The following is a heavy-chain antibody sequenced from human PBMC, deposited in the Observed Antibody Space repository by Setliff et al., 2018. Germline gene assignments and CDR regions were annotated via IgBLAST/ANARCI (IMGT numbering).Heavy chain of an antibody. CDR2: INPNSGGT. V-gene: IGHV1-2*06. CDR3: ARGGPGVVIMPAAKLFDY. Sequence: GASVKVSCKASGYTFTGYYVHWVRQAPGQGLEWMGRINPNSGGTNYAQKFQGRVTMTWDTSISTAYMELSRLRSDDTAVYYCARGGPGVVIMPAAKLFDYWGRGTLVTVSS. J-gene: IGHJ4*02. CDR1: GYTFTGYY. D-gene: IGHD2-2*01.